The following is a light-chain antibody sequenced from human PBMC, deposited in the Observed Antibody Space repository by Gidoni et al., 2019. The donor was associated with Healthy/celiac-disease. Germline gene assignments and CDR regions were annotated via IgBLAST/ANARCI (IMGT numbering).Light chain of an antibody. J-gene: IGKJ4*01. CDR1: QSISSY. CDR3: QQSYSTLLT. V-gene: IGKV1-39*01. Sequence: DIQMTQSPSSPSASLGDRVTIPFRASQSISSYLNWYQQKPGKAPKLLIYAASSLQSGVPSRFSGSGSGTDFTLTISSLQPEDFATYYCQQSYSTLLTFGGGTKVEIK. CDR2: AAS.